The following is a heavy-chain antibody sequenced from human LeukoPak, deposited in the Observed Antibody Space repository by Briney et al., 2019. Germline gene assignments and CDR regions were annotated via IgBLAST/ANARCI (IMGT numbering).Heavy chain of an antibody. CDR3: ARGNDHGDCWIDY. CDR2: ISVHKGNT. D-gene: IGHD4-17*01. J-gene: IGHJ4*02. Sequence: GASVKVSCKISGYTFTSYAISWMRQAPGQGLEWMGWISVHKGNTNYTQKLQDRVTMTTDTSTSTAYMELRSLTSDDTAVYYCARGNDHGDCWIDYWGQGTLVTVSS. CDR1: GYTFTSYA. V-gene: IGHV1-18*01.